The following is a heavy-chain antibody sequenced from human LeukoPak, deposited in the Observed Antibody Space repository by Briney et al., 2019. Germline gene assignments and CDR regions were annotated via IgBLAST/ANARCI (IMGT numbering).Heavy chain of an antibody. Sequence: GGSLRLSCAASGFTVSSNYMSWVRQAPGKGLEWVSVIYSGGSTYYADSVKGRFTISRDNSKNTLYLQMNSLRAEDTAVYYCAREISYDSSGYYYPDAFDIWGQGTMVTVSS. CDR1: GFTVSSNY. CDR3: AREISYDSSGYYYPDAFDI. V-gene: IGHV3-53*01. J-gene: IGHJ3*02. CDR2: IYSGGST. D-gene: IGHD3-22*01.